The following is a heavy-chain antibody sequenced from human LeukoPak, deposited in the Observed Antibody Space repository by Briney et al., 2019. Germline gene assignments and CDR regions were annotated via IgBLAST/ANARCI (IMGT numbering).Heavy chain of an antibody. CDR1: GGAISSGGYY. CDR3: ARAVGAATTHWPFDY. CDR2: IYYSGST. D-gene: IGHD1-26*01. Sequence: SETLSSPGTVSGGAISSGGYYWSWIRQHPGKGLEWIGYIYYSGSTYYNPSLKSRVTISVDTSKNQFSLKLSSVTAADTAVYYCARAVGAATTHWPFDYWGPGTLVTVSS. J-gene: IGHJ4*02. V-gene: IGHV4-31*03.